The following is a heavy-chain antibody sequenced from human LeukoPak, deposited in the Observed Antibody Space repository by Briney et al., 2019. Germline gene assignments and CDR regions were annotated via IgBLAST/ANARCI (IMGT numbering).Heavy chain of an antibody. CDR3: ARAIWTSTVTTYYLDY. D-gene: IGHD4-17*01. CDR1: GYSFTNYA. J-gene: IGHJ4*02. V-gene: IGHV1-3*01. CDR2: INAGNGKT. Sequence: ASVTVSCKAAGYSFTNYAIQWVRQAPGQRLEWMGWINAGNGKTKYSQKFQGRVTITRDTSATTAYMELSGLRSEDTAVYYCARAIWTSTVTTYYLDYWGQGTLVTVSS.